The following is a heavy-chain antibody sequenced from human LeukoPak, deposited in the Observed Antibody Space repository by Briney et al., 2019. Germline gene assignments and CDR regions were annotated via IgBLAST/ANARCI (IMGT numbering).Heavy chain of an antibody. Sequence: SETLSLTCTVSGGSISSGDYYWSWIRQPPGKGLEWIGYIYYSGSTYYNPSLKSRVTISVDTSKNQFSLKLSSVTAADTAVYYCARDGDDSSGFDYWGQGTLVTVSS. CDR2: IYYSGST. D-gene: IGHD3-22*01. CDR3: ARDGDDSSGFDY. CDR1: GGSISSGDYY. J-gene: IGHJ4*02. V-gene: IGHV4-30-4*08.